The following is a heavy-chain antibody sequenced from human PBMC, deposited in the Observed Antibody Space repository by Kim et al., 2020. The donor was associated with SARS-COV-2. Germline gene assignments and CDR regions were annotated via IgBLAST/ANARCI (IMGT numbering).Heavy chain of an antibody. CDR2: IKSKTDGGTT. Sequence: GGSLRLSCAASGFTFSNAWMSWVRQAPGKGLEWVGRIKSKTDGGTTDYAAPVKGRFTISRDDSKNTLYLQMNSLKTEDTAVYYCTTEALWFGDPMWAYWGQGTLVTVSS. CDR1: GFTFSNAW. V-gene: IGHV3-15*01. D-gene: IGHD3-10*01. CDR3: TTEALWFGDPMWAY. J-gene: IGHJ4*02.